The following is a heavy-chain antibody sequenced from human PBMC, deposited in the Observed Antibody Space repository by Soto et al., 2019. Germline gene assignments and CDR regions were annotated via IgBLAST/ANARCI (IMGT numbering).Heavy chain of an antibody. CDR2: INHSGST. CDR1: GGSFSGYY. D-gene: IGHD6-13*01. V-gene: IGHV4-34*01. Sequence: SETLSLTCAVYGGSFSGYYWSWIRQPPGKGLEWIGEINHSGSTNYNPSLKSRVTISVDTSKNQFSLKLSSVTAADTAVYYCARMAAGKGPVDYWGQGTLVTVSS. J-gene: IGHJ4*02. CDR3: ARMAAGKGPVDY.